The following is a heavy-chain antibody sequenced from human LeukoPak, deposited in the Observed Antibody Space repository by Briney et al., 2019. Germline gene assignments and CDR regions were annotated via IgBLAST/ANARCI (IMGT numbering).Heavy chain of an antibody. CDR3: ARASRPPTIFGVVPGYFDY. CDR1: GFTVSSNY. CDR2: IYSGGST. J-gene: IGHJ4*02. V-gene: IGHV3-66*02. D-gene: IGHD3-3*01. Sequence: GGSLRLSCAASGFTVSSNYMSWVRQAPGKGLEWVSVIYSGGSTYYADSVKGRFTISGDNSKNTLYLQMNSLRAEDTAVYYCARASRPPTIFGVVPGYFDYWGQGTLVTVSS.